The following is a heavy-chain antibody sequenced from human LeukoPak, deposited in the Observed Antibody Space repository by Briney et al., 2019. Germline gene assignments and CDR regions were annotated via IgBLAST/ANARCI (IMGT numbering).Heavy chain of an antibody. J-gene: IGHJ4*02. D-gene: IGHD1-26*01. CDR3: AKYSGSYYVDY. CDR1: GYSISSGYY. CDR2: IYHSGST. Sequence: SETLSLTCAVSGYSISSGYYWGWIRQPPGKGLEWIGSIYHSGSTYYNPSLKSRVTMSVDTSKNQFSLKLSSVTAVDTAVYYCAKYSGSYYVDYWGQGTLVTVSS. V-gene: IGHV4-38-2*01.